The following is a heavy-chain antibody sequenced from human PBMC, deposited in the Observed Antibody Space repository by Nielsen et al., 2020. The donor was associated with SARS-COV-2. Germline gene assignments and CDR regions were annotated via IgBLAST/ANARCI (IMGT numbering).Heavy chain of an antibody. CDR1: GFTFDDYA. Sequence: GGSLRLSCAASGFTFDDYAMHWVRQAPGKGLEWVSGISWNSGSIGYADSVKGRFTISRDNAKNSLYLQMNSLRAEDTAVYYCARDDYGSGGFDYWGQGTLVTVSS. CDR3: ARDDYGSGGFDY. D-gene: IGHD3-10*01. CDR2: ISWNSGSI. J-gene: IGHJ4*02. V-gene: IGHV3-9*01.